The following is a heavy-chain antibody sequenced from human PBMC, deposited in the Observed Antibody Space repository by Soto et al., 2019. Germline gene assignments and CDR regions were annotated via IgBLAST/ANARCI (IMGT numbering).Heavy chain of an antibody. CDR3: ARGGVSTDSSGYYPPYYYCMDV. CDR2: INPNSGGT. V-gene: IGHV1-2*04. J-gene: IGHJ6*02. Sequence: ASVKVSCKASGYTFTGYYMHWVRQAPGQGLEWMGWINPNSGGTNYAQKFQGWVTMTRDTSISTAYMELSRLRSDDTAVYYCARGGVSTDSSGYYPPYYYCMDVWGQGTTVTVSS. D-gene: IGHD3-22*01. CDR1: GYTFTGYY.